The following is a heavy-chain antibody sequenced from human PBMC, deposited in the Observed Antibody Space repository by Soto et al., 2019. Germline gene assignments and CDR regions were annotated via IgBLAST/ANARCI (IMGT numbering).Heavy chain of an antibody. CDR2: ISSSSSTI. CDR1: GFTFSSYS. CDR3: ARDGPLWSRDS. J-gene: IGHJ4*02. Sequence: GGSLRLSCAAFGFTFSSYSMNWVRQAPGKGLEWVSYISSSSSTIYYADSVKGRFTISRDNAKYSLFLIMNSLRVEDTAVYYCARDGPLWSRDSWGQGTLVTVSS. V-gene: IGHV3-48*01. D-gene: IGHD2-21*01.